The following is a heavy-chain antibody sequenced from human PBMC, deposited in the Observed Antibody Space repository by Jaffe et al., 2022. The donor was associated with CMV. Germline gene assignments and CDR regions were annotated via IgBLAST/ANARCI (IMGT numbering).Heavy chain of an antibody. CDR3: ARSPGSNHYYYYYYMDV. J-gene: IGHJ6*03. Sequence: EVQLVETGGGLIQPGGSLRLSCAASGFTVSSNYMSWVRQAPGKGLEWVSVIYSGGSTYYADSVKGRFTISRDNSKNTLYLQMNSLRAEDTAVYYCARSPGSNHYYYYYYMDVWGKGTTVTVSS. CDR1: GFTVSSNY. CDR2: IYSGGST. V-gene: IGHV3-53*02.